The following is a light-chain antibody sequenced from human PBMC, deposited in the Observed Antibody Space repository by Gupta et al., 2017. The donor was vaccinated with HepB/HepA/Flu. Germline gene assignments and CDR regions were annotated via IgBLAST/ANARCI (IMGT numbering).Light chain of an antibody. CDR3: SSYAGSNNLL. CDR1: SGDVGGYHY. J-gene: IGLJ2*01. V-gene: IGLV2-8*01. Sequence: QSALTQPPSASVSPGQSVTISFTGTSGDVGGYHYVSCYQHHPGKAPKLMIYEVTKRPSGVPARFSGSRSGNTASLTVSGLQAEDEADYYCSSYAGSNNLLFGGGTKLTVL. CDR2: EVT.